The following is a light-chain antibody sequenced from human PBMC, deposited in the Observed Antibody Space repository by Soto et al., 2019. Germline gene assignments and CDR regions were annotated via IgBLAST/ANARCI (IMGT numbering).Light chain of an antibody. Sequence: DIQMTQSPSTLSGSVGDRVTITCRASQTISTWLAWYQHKPGKAPKLLIYDASTLRSGVPSRFSGGGSGTEFTLTISSLQPDDFATYYCQQYNTYSTFGQGTRLEI. J-gene: IGKJ5*01. CDR3: QQYNTYST. CDR2: DAS. V-gene: IGKV1-5*01. CDR1: QTISTW.